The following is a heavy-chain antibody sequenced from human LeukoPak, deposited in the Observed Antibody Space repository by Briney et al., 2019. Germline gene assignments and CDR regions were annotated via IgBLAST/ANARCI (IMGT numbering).Heavy chain of an antibody. J-gene: IGHJ5*02. CDR2: IKGDGSET. CDR3: VRGQIGVSVIVH. Sequence: PGGTLRLSCAASGFTFSDYWMHWVRQVPGTGLGCVSRIKGDGSETNYADSVKGRFTISRDNAKNTLFLQMNSLRVEDTAVYYCVRGQIGVSVIVHWGQGTLVTVSS. D-gene: IGHD3-22*01. CDR1: GFTFSDYW. V-gene: IGHV3-74*01.